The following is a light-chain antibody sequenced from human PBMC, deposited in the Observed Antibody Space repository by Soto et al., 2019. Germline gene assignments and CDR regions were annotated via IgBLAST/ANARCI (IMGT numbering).Light chain of an antibody. CDR1: QTVSGNY. Sequence: EIVLTQSPGTLSLSPGERATLSCRASQTVSGNYLAWYQQKPRQSPRLLIYGSSDRATGIPDRFSGSGSGTDFTLTITSVEPEDFAVYYCQQYGSSPPYTFGQGTKLDIK. V-gene: IGKV3-20*01. CDR3: QQYGSSPPYT. CDR2: GSS. J-gene: IGKJ2*01.